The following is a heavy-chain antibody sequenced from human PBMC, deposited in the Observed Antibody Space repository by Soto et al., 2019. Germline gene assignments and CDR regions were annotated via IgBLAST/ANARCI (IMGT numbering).Heavy chain of an antibody. J-gene: IGHJ4*02. Sequence: SETLSLTCTVSGGSISRSSYYWGWIRQPPGKGLEWIGSIYYSGSTYYNPSLKNRVTISVDTSKNQFSLKLSSVTAADTAVYYCARLVRPHFDYWGQGTLVTVSS. D-gene: IGHD2-8*01. CDR1: GGSISRSSYY. CDR2: IYYSGST. V-gene: IGHV4-39*01. CDR3: ARLVRPHFDY.